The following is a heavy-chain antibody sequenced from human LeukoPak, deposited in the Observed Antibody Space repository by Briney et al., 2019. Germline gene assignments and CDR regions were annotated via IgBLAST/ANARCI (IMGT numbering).Heavy chain of an antibody. CDR2: ISGSGSTI. D-gene: IGHD4-17*01. CDR1: GFTFSSYE. V-gene: IGHV3-48*03. J-gene: IGHJ4*02. CDR3: ARGPYGDYAYYFDH. Sequence: HPGGSLRLSCAASGFTFSSYEMNWVRQAPGKGLEWVSYISGSGSTIYYADSLKGRFTISRDNAKNSLYLQMNSLRAEDTAVYYCARGPYGDYAYYFDHWGQGTLVTVSS.